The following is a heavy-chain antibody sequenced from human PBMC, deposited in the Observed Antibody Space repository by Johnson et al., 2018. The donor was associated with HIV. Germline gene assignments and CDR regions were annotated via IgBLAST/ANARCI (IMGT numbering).Heavy chain of an antibody. Sequence: FSDAWMNWVRQAPGKGLEWVGRVKSKTDGGTTDYAAPVKGRFTISRDASKNTLYLQMNSLKTEDTAVYYCTTGLYWNDAFDIWGQGTMVTVSS. D-gene: IGHD1-1*01. CDR2: VKSKTDGGTT. CDR1: FSDAW. V-gene: IGHV3-15*01. CDR3: TTGLYWNDAFDI. J-gene: IGHJ3*02.